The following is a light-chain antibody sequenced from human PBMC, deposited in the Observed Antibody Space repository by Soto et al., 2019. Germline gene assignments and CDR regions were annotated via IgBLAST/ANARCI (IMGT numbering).Light chain of an antibody. V-gene: IGKV3-11*01. CDR3: QQRSNWPLT. CDR1: QSVSSY. CDR2: DAS. J-gene: IGKJ4*01. Sequence: EIVLTQSPATLSLSPGERATLSCRASQSVSSYLAWYQQKPGQAHRLLIYDASNRATGIPARFSGSGSGTDFTLTISCLEPEDFAVYYCQQRSNWPLTFGGGTKVEIK.